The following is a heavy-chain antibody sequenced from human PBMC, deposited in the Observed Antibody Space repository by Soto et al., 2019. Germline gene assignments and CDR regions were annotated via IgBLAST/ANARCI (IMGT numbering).Heavy chain of an antibody. Sequence: QVQLVQSGAEVKKPESSVKVHCKAPGGTFSTYAISWVRQAPGQGLEWMGGIIPMFGTANYAQRFQDRVTITADESTNTVYMELSSLRSEDTAVYFCASGIQLWLRRINNGYSGWGQGTLVTVSS. D-gene: IGHD5-18*01. CDR1: GGTFSTYA. V-gene: IGHV1-69*12. CDR3: ASGIQLWLRRINNGYSG. CDR2: IIPMFGTA. J-gene: IGHJ4*02.